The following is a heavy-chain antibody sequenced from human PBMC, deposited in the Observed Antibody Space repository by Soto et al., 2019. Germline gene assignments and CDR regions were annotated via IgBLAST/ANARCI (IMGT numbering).Heavy chain of an antibody. CDR3: ARGGTPRLRGYSYGRGGYYYYGMDV. V-gene: IGHV4-34*01. J-gene: IGHJ6*02. D-gene: IGHD5-18*01. Sequence: SETLSLTCAVYGGSFSGYYWSWIRQPPGKGLEWIGEINHSGSTNYNPSLKSRVTISVDTSKNQFSLKLSSVTAADTAVYYCARGGTPRLRGYSYGRGGYYYYGMDVWGQGTTVTVSS. CDR1: GGSFSGYY. CDR2: INHSGST.